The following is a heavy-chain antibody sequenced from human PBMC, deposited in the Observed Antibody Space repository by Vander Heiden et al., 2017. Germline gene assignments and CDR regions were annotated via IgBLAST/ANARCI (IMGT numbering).Heavy chain of an antibody. V-gene: IGHV4-39*01. CDR2: IYYSGST. J-gene: IGHJ3*02. Sequence: QLQLQESGPGLVKPSETLSLTCTVSGGSISSSSSYWGWIRQPPGKGLEWIGSIYYSGSTYYNPSLKSRVTISVDTSKNQFSLKLSSVTAADTAVYYCARPRLYIAAAGKRSDAFDIWGQGTMVTVSS. D-gene: IGHD6-13*01. CDR1: GGSISSSSSY. CDR3: ARPRLYIAAAGKRSDAFDI.